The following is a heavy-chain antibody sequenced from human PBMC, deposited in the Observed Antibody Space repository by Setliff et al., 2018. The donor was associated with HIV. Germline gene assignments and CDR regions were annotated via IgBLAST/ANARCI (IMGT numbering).Heavy chain of an antibody. CDR3: ARDDKIAFGGVGPFDY. D-gene: IGHD3-16*01. CDR1: GGIFSNYA. Sequence: SVKVSCKASGGIFSNYAINWVRLAPGQGLEWMGGIIPIFGTADYAQRFQGRVTITADESTSTAYMELSSLRSADTAVYYCARDDKIAFGGVGPFDYWGQGTLVTVSS. J-gene: IGHJ4*02. V-gene: IGHV1-69*13. CDR2: IIPIFGTA.